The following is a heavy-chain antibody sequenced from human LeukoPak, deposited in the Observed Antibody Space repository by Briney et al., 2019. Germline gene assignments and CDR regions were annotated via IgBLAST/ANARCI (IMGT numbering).Heavy chain of an antibody. V-gene: IGHV5-51*01. CDR1: GYSFTSNW. CDR3: ARQPPNYYGMDV. J-gene: IGHJ6*02. CDR2: IYPGDSNT. Sequence: GESLQISCKGSGYSFTSNWIGWVRQMPGKDLEWMGIIYPGDSNTRYSPSFQGQVTISADKSITTAYLQWSSLKASDNAMYYCARQPPNYYGMDVWGQGTTVTVSS.